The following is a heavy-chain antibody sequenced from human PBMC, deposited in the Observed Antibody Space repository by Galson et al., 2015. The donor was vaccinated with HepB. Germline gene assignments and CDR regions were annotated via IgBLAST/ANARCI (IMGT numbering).Heavy chain of an antibody. Sequence: SLRLSCATSGFRFTKTSMSWVRQAPGKGLQWVSAITGGGTRMYYADSVKGRFTISRDSPRNTVFLLMTSLRVDDTAVYYCAKEAILWATPHYFDYLGQGTLVTVSS. D-gene: IGHD5-12*01. CDR2: ITGGGTRM. J-gene: IGHJ4*02. CDR3: AKEAILWATPHYFDY. V-gene: IGHV3-23*01. CDR1: GFRFTKTS.